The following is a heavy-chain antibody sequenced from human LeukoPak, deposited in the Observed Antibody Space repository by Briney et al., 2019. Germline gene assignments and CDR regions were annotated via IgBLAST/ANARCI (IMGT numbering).Heavy chain of an antibody. V-gene: IGHV4-4*02. D-gene: IGHD1-26*01. Sequence: SETLSLTCAVSGGSIISSNWWSWVRQPPGQGLEWIGSIYYSGSTYYNPSLKGRVTISVDTSKNQFSLKLSSVTAADTAVYYCARFRRGSYIFDYWGQGTLVTVSS. CDR2: IYYSGST. CDR3: ARFRRGSYIFDY. CDR1: GGSIISSNW. J-gene: IGHJ4*02.